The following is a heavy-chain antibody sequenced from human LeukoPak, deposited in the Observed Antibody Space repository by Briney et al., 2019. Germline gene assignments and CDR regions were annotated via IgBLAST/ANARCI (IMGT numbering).Heavy chain of an antibody. J-gene: IGHJ4*02. V-gene: IGHV3-43*02. CDR1: GFTFDDYA. CDR3: AKDSCSGGSCYLDY. CDR2: ISGDGGST. D-gene: IGHD2-15*01. Sequence: GGSLRLSCAASGFTFDDYAMHWVRQAPGKGLERVSLISGDGGSTYYADSVKGRFTISRDNSKNSLYLQMNSLRTEDTALYYCAKDSCSGGSCYLDYWGQGTLVTVSS.